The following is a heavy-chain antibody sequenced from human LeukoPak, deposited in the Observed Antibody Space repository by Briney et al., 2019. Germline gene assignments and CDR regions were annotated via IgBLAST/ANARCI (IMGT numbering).Heavy chain of an antibody. CDR1: GFTFDDYG. CDR3: TTALFNPYAFDI. V-gene: IGHV3-15*01. J-gene: IGHJ3*02. CDR2: IKSKTDGGTT. Sequence: GGSLRLSCAASGFTFDDYGMSWVRQAPGKGLEWVGRIKSKTDGGTTDYAAPVKGRFTISRDDSKNTLYLQMNSLKTEDTAVYYCTTALFNPYAFDIWGQGTMVTVSS.